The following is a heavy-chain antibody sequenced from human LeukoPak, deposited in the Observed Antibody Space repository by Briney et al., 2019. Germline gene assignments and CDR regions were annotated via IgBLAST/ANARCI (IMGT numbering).Heavy chain of an antibody. Sequence: SVKVSCKASGGTFGSYAISWVRQAPGQGLEWMGRIIPILGIANYAQKFQGRVTITADKSTSTAYMELSSLRSEDTAVYYCARAIRPADYYERPYYFDYWGQGTLVTVSS. D-gene: IGHD3-22*01. CDR1: GGTFGSYA. CDR3: ARAIRPADYYERPYYFDY. V-gene: IGHV1-69*04. J-gene: IGHJ4*02. CDR2: IIPILGIA.